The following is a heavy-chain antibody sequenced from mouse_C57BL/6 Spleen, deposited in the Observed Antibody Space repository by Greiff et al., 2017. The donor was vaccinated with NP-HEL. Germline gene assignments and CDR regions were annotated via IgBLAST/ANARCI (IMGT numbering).Heavy chain of an antibody. CDR1: GFTFSSYA. CDR2: ISDGGSYT. V-gene: IGHV5-4*03. Sequence: DVKLVESGGGLVKPGGSLKLSCAASGFTFSSYAMSWVRQTPEKRLEWVATISDGGSYTYYPDNVKGRFTISRDNDKNNLYLQMSHLKSEDTAMYYCARYGGLRYYYAMDYWGQGTSVTVSS. CDR3: ARYGGLRYYYAMDY. J-gene: IGHJ4*01. D-gene: IGHD2-4*01.